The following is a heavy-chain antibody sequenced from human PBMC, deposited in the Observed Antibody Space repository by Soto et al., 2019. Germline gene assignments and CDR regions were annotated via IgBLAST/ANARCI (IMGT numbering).Heavy chain of an antibody. V-gene: IGHV4-34*01. J-gene: IGHJ4*02. Sequence: PSETLSLTCGVSDGSLSGYYWSWIRQPPGRGLEWIGEINHSGNTYYNPSLESRVTISVDKSKTHFSMELSSVTAADTAVYYCALLGVGGYSGYQLDYWGQGTLVTSPQ. CDR1: DGSLSGYY. CDR3: ALLGVGGYSGYQLDY. D-gene: IGHD5-12*01. CDR2: INHSGNT.